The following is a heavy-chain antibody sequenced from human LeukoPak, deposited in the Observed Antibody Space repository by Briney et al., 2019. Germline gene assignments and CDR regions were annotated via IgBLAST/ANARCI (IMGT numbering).Heavy chain of an antibody. J-gene: IGHJ6*03. CDR3: ARSDILTGYAYYYYYYYIDV. Sequence: GASVKVSCKASGGTFSSYAISWVRQAPGQGLEWMGGIIPIFGTANYAQKFQGRVTITADESTSTAYMELSSLRSEDTAVYYCARSDILTGYAYYYYYYYIDVWGKGTTVTVSS. CDR1: GGTFSSYA. CDR2: IIPIFGTA. V-gene: IGHV1-69*13. D-gene: IGHD3-9*01.